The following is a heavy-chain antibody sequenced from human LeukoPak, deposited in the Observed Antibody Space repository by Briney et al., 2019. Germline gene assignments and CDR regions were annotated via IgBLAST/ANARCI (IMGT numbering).Heavy chain of an antibody. CDR2: INHSGST. V-gene: IGHV4-34*01. CDR3: AGSMIPNWFDP. J-gene: IGHJ5*02. CDR1: GGSFSGYY. Sequence: SETLSLTCAVYGGSFSGYYWSWIRQPPGKGLEWIGEINHSGSTNYNPSLKSRVTISVDTSKNQFSLKLSSVTAADTAVYYCAGSMIPNWFDPWGQGTLVTVSS. D-gene: IGHD3-22*01.